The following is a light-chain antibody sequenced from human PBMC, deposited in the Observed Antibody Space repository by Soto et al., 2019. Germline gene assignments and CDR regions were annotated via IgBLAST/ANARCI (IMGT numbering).Light chain of an antibody. CDR1: QGISSY. CDR3: QHGYSTTLT. J-gene: IGKJ4*01. V-gene: IGKV1-8*01. Sequence: AIRMTQSPSAFSASPGDRVTITFRASQGISSYLDWYQQKPGKAPKLLIYAASTLQSGVPSRLSGSGYGTDLTITISSMKTEDFATYLCQHGYSTTLTFDGGTKVDIK. CDR2: AAS.